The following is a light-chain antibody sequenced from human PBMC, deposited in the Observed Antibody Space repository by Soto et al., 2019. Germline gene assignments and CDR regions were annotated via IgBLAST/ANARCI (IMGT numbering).Light chain of an antibody. CDR1: QSVLYSSNNKNY. V-gene: IGKV4-1*01. J-gene: IGKJ1*01. CDR3: QQYYSTPPT. CDR2: WAS. Sequence: QSPDSLAVSLGERATINCKSSQSVLYSSNNKNYLAWYQQKPGQPPKLLIYWASTRESGVPDRFSGSGSGTDFTLTISSLQAEDVAVYYCQQYYSTPPTFGQGTKVDIK.